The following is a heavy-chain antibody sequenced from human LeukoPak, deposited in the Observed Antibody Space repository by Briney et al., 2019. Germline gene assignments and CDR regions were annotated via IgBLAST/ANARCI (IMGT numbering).Heavy chain of an antibody. CDR1: GDSVSSNSAT. CDR2: TYYRSEWFS. J-gene: IGHJ3*01. V-gene: IGHV6-1*01. CDR3: ARDQSWTTGFDV. Sequence: SQTLSLTCAISGDSVSSNSATWNWIRQCPSRGLEWLGRTYYRSEWFSDYAISVKSRIAINPDTSKNQFSLQLRSVTPEDTAVYYCARDQSWTTGFDVWGQGTIVTVCS. D-gene: IGHD2-8*02.